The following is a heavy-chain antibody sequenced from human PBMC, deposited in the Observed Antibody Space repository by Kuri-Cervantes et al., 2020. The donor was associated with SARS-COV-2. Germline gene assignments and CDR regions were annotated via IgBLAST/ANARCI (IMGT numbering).Heavy chain of an antibody. CDR1: GFTFSSYS. CDR3: AVQSVAAHYYYGMDV. D-gene: IGHD6-6*01. Sequence: GESLKISCAASGFTFSSYSMNWVRQAPGKGLEWVSSISSSSSYIYCADSVKGRFTISRDNAKNSLYLQMNSLRAEDTAVYYCAVQSVAAHYYYGMDVWGQGTTVTVSS. CDR2: ISSSSSYI. J-gene: IGHJ6*02. V-gene: IGHV3-21*01.